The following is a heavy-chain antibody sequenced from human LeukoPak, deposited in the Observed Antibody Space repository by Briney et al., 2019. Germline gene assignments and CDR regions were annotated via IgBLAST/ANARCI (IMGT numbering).Heavy chain of an antibody. V-gene: IGHV1-2*02. J-gene: IGHJ4*02. CDR3: ARDRGYDFWSAYYRY. D-gene: IGHD3-3*01. CDR1: GYTFTGYY. Sequence: ASVEVSCKASGYTFTGYYMHWVRQAPGQGLEWMGWINPNSGGTNYAQKFQGRVTMTRDTSISTAYMELSRLRSDDTAVYYCARDRGYDFWSAYYRYWDQGTLVTVSS. CDR2: INPNSGGT.